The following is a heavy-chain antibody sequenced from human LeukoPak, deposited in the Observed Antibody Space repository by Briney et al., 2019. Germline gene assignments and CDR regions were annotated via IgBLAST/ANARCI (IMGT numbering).Heavy chain of an antibody. V-gene: IGHV4-34*01. J-gene: IGHJ5*02. CDR2: INHSGST. CDR3: ARMSGSSDP. Sequence: PSETQSLTCAVYGGSFSGYYWSWIRQPPGKGLEWIGEINHSGSTNYNPSLKSRVTISVDTSKNQFSLKLSSVTAADTALYYCARMSGSSDPWGQGTLVTVSS. D-gene: IGHD3-10*01. CDR1: GGSFSGYY.